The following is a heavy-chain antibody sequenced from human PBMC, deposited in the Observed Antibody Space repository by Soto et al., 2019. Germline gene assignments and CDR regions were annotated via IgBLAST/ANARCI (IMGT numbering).Heavy chain of an antibody. Sequence: ASVMVSCKASGYTFTGYYMNWVRQAPGQGLEWMGWINPNSGGTNYAQKFQGWVTMTRDTSISTAYMELSRLRSDDTAVYYCARADGIGYYYDSSGYYYFDYWGQGTLVTVSS. CDR3: ARADGIGYYYDSSGYYYFDY. J-gene: IGHJ4*02. CDR2: INPNSGGT. CDR1: GYTFTGYY. D-gene: IGHD3-22*01. V-gene: IGHV1-2*04.